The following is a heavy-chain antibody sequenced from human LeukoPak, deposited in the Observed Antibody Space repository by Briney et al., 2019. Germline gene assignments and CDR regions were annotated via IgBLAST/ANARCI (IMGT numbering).Heavy chain of an antibody. J-gene: IGHJ6*02. Sequence: PGGSLRLSCAASGFTFSSYSMNWVRQAPGKGLEWVSYISSSSSTIYYADSVKGRFTISRDNSKNTLYLQMNSLRAEDTAVYYCARIVFTSYYYYGMDVWGQGTTVTVSS. D-gene: IGHD3-16*02. CDR1: GFTFSSYS. CDR3: ARIVFTSYYYYGMDV. V-gene: IGHV3-48*01. CDR2: ISSSSSTI.